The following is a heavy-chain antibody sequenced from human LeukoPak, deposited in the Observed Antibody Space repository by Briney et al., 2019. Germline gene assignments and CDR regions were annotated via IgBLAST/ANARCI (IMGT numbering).Heavy chain of an antibody. Sequence: SETLSLTCAVYGGSFSGYYWSWIRQPPGKGLEWTGEINHSGSTNYNPSLKSRATISVDTSKNQFSLKLSSVTAADTAVYYCARSPRNYFHLNWFDPWGQGTLVTVSS. CDR3: ARSPRNYFHLNWFDP. J-gene: IGHJ5*02. V-gene: IGHV4-34*01. CDR1: GGSFSGYY. CDR2: INHSGST. D-gene: IGHD1-7*01.